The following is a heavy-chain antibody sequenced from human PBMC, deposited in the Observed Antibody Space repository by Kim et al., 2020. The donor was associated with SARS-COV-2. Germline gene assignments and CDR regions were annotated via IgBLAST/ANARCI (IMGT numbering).Heavy chain of an antibody. CDR1: GGSISSYY. V-gene: IGHV4-59*01. CDR2: IYYSGST. D-gene: IGHD3-22*01. CDR3: ARLPHPSMSFDY. J-gene: IGHJ4*02. Sequence: SQTLSLTCTVSGGSISSYYWSWIRQPPGKGLEWIGYIYYSGSTNYNPSLKSRVTISVDTSKNQFSLKLSSVTAADTAVYYCARLPHPSMSFDYWGQGTLVTVSS.